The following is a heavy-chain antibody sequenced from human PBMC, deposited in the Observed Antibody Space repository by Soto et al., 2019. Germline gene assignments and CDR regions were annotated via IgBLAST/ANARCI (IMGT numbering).Heavy chain of an antibody. CDR2: ISSSGSTI. D-gene: IGHD3-3*01. CDR1: VFTFISYE. J-gene: IGHJ4*02. Sequence: GGSLRLSCASSVFTFISYEMNWVRQAPGKGLEWVSYISSSGSTIYYADSVKGRFTISRDNAKNSLYLQMNSLRAEDTAVYYCAREGSGSFDYWGQGTLVTVSS. CDR3: AREGSGSFDY. V-gene: IGHV3-48*03.